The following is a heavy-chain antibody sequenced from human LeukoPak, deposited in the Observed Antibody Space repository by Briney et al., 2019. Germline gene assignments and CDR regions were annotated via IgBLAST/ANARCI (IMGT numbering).Heavy chain of an antibody. CDR2: IWYDGSNK. CDR3: AKEGGLLYGNWFDP. D-gene: IGHD2-15*01. V-gene: IGHV3-33*06. CDR1: GFTFSSYG. Sequence: GGSLRLSCAASGFTFSSYGMHWVRQAPGKGLEWVAVIWYDGSNKYYADSVKGRFTISRDNSKNTLYLQMNSLRAEDTAVYYCAKEGGLLYGNWFDPWGQGTLVTVSS. J-gene: IGHJ5*02.